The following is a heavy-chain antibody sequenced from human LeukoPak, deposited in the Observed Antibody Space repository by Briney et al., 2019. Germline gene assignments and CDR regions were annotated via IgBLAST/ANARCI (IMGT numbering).Heavy chain of an antibody. J-gene: IGHJ4*02. V-gene: IGHV4-31*03. Sequence: SETLSLTCTVSGGSISSGGYYWSWIRQHPGKGLEWIGYIYYSGSTYYNPSLKSRVTISVDTSRNKFSLKLSSVTAADTAVYYCASLNSSSCHFDYWGQGTLVTVSS. CDR3: ASLNSSSCHFDY. CDR1: GGSISSGGYY. CDR2: IYYSGST. D-gene: IGHD6-13*01.